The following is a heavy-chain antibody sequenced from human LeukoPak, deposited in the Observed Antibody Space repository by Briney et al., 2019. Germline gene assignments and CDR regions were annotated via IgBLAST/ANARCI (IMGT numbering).Heavy chain of an antibody. CDR3: VSRGCTGDACFAASFHCFDH. CDR2: INQDGSEA. Sequence: PGGSLRLSCAASGLTFSRYWLTWVRQAPGKGLEWVANINQDGSEANYVDSVKGRFTISRDNAKNSLHLQMNSLRDEDAAVCHCVSRGCTGDACFAASFHCFDHWGQGTLVTVSS. V-gene: IGHV3-7*03. CDR1: GLTFSRYW. J-gene: IGHJ4*02. D-gene: IGHD2-21*02.